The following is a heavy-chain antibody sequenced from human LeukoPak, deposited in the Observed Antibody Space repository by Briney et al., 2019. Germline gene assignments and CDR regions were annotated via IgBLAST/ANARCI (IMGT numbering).Heavy chain of an antibody. Sequence: GGSLRLSCAASGFTFSNAWTSSVRPAPGNGLEWIGRIKSKANGRTTDYTAHVKGRFTISRDNSKNKLYLQMNSLKTEDTAVYYCTTVAHWGQGTLVTVSS. J-gene: IGHJ4*02. CDR1: GFTFSNAW. CDR3: TTVAH. CDR2: IKSKANGRTT. V-gene: IGHV3-15*01.